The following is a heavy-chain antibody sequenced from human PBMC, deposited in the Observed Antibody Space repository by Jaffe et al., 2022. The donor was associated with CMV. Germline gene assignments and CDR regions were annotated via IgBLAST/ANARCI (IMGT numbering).Heavy chain of an antibody. Sequence: QVQLVESGGGLVKPGGSLRLSCAASGFTFSDYYMSWIRQAPGKGLEWVSYISSSSSYTNYADSVKGRFTISRDNAKNSLYLQMNSLRAEDTAVYYCAGQGIQLLPGSPMRYYYYMDVWGKGTTVTVSS. D-gene: IGHD5-18*01. CDR1: GFTFSDYY. CDR3: AGQGIQLLPGSPMRYYYYMDV. CDR2: ISSSSSYT. J-gene: IGHJ6*03. V-gene: IGHV3-11*06.